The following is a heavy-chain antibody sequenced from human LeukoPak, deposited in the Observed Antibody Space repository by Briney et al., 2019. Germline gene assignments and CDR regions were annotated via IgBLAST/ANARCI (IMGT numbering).Heavy chain of an antibody. Sequence: PSETLSLTCAVYGGSFSVYYWSWIRQPPGKGLEWIGSIYHSWSTYYNPSLKSRVTISVDTSKNQFSLKLSSVTAADTAVYYCARAQEYYYMDVWGKGTTVTVSS. CDR1: GGSFSVYY. J-gene: IGHJ6*03. V-gene: IGHV4-34*01. CDR3: ARAQEYYYMDV. CDR2: IYHSWST.